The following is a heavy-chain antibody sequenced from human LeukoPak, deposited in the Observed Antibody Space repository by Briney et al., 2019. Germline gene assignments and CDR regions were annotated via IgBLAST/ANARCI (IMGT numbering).Heavy chain of an antibody. Sequence: PGGSLRLSCAASGFSFSDYGMNWVRQAPGKGLEWVSSIGSSGSAIYYADSVKGRFTISRDNSKNTLYLQMNSLRAEDTAVYYCAKETNSFNMIVVVTLPYFDYWGQGTLVTVSS. CDR2: IGSSGSAI. J-gene: IGHJ4*02. D-gene: IGHD3-22*01. CDR3: AKETNSFNMIVVVTLPYFDY. V-gene: IGHV3-23*01. CDR1: GFSFSDYG.